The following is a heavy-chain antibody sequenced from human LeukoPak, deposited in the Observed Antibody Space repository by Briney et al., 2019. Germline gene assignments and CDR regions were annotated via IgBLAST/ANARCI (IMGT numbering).Heavy chain of an antibody. CDR3: ARARGRWHLLPLDF. D-gene: IGHD1-26*01. J-gene: IGHJ4*02. CDR1: GFSFSNFA. V-gene: IGHV3-30*04. CDR2: ISHDGATK. Sequence: GESLRLSCAASGFSFSNFAIHWVRQAPGKGLEWLAVISHDGATKHYADSVKGRFTISRDNSNNSLSLQMNGLNAEDTAVYYCARARGRWHLLPLDFWGQGTLVTVSS.